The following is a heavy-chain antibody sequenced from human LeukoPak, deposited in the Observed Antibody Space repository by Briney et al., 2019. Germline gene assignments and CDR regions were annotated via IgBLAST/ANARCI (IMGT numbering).Heavy chain of an antibody. CDR1: GFTFNNYA. CDR2: ISGSGDRT. CDR3: ANLRYSGYDYSGYFDP. J-gene: IGHJ4*02. D-gene: IGHD5-12*01. V-gene: IGHV3-23*01. Sequence: GGSLRLSCAASGFTFNNYAMTWVRQAPGKGLEWVSGISGSGDRTYYADSVKGRFTISRDNSKNTLYLQMNSLRAEDTAVYYCANLRYSGYDYSGYFDPWGQGTLVTVSS.